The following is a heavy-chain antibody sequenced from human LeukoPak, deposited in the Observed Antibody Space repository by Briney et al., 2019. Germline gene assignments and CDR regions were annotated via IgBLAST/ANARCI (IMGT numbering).Heavy chain of an antibody. Sequence: SETLSLTSTVSGGSISSYYWSWIRQPPGKGLEWIGYIYYSGSTNHNPSLKSRVTISVDTSKNQFSLKLSSVTAADTAVYHCARHKRANGADAFDIWGQGTMVTVSS. V-gene: IGHV4-59*08. J-gene: IGHJ3*02. CDR3: ARHKRANGADAFDI. CDR2: IYYSGST. D-gene: IGHD2-8*01. CDR1: GGSISSYY.